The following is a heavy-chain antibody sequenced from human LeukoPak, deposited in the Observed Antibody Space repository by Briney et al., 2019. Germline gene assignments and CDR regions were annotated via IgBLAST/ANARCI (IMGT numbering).Heavy chain of an antibody. CDR3: AKSAVRGLPVLGN. V-gene: IGHV3-30*02. J-gene: IGHJ4*02. D-gene: IGHD2-21*02. CDR1: GFTFSSYG. CDR2: LRYDGSNK. Sequence: PGGSLRLSCAASGFTFSSYGMHWVRQAPGKGLEWVAFLRYDGSNKFYADSVKGRFTISRDNSKNTLYLQINSLRAEDTAVYYCAKSAVRGLPVLGNWGRGTLVTVSS.